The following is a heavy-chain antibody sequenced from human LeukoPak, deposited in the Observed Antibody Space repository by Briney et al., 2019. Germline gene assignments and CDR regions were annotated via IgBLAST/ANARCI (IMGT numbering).Heavy chain of an antibody. J-gene: IGHJ4*02. CDR3: ARDFGTTGCHTFDY. Sequence: SQTLSLTCVVSGDSVSSKNDAWNWIRQSPSRGLEWLGRTYYRSKWYNDYAESMEGRMTISQDTSKNQYSLHLNSVTPDDTAVYYCARDFGTTGCHTFDYWGQGTLVTVSS. CDR1: GDSVSSKNDA. D-gene: IGHD1-14*01. V-gene: IGHV6-1*01. CDR2: TYYRSKWYN.